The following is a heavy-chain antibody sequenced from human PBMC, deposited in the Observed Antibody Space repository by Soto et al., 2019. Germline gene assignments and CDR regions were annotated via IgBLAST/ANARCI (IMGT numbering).Heavy chain of an antibody. D-gene: IGHD3-22*01. V-gene: IGHV3-33*01. CDR2: IWYDGSNK. Sequence: QVQLVESGGGVVQPGRSLRLSCAASGFTFSSYGMHWVRQAPGKGLEWVAVIWYDGSNKYYADSVKGRFTISRDNSKNTLYLQMNSLRAEDTAVYYCARGTSFFDSSGYYNDYWGQGTLVTVSS. CDR3: ARGTSFFDSSGYYNDY. CDR1: GFTFSSYG. J-gene: IGHJ4*02.